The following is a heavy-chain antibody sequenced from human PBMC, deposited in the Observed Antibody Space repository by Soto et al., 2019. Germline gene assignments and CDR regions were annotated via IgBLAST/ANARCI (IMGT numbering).Heavy chain of an antibody. CDR1: GFTFSSYA. CDR2: IASSDVST. D-gene: IGHD4-4*01. Sequence: GGSLRLSCAASGFTFSSYAMTWVRQAPGKGLEWVSGIASSDVSTYYADSVKGRFTISRDNSKNTLYLHLNSLRADDTAVYYCAKTVSTTWAFDYWGQGTLVTVSS. V-gene: IGHV3-23*01. J-gene: IGHJ4*02. CDR3: AKTVSTTWAFDY.